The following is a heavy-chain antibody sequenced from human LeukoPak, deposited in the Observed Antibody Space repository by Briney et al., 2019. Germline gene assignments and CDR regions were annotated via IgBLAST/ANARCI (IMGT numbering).Heavy chain of an antibody. V-gene: IGHV4-39*01. CDR2: IYYSGST. CDR1: GGSISSSSYY. J-gene: IGHJ4*02. Sequence: SSETLSLTCTVSGGSISSSSYYWGWIRQPPGKGLEWIGSIYYSGSTYYNPSLKSRVTISVDTSKNQFSLKLSSVTAADTAVYYCARGLRWTRTIDYWGQGTLVTVSS. D-gene: IGHD4-23*01. CDR3: ARGLRWTRTIDY.